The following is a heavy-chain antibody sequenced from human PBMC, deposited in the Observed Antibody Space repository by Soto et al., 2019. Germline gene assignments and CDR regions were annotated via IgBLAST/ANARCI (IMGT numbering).Heavy chain of an antibody. CDR3: ASTSYYYGSSGYPHFDY. Sequence: SVKVSCKASGGTFSSYAISWVRQAPGQGLEWMGGIIPIFGTANYAQKFQGRVTITADESTSTAYMELSSLRSEDTAVYYCASTSYYYGSSGYPHFDYWGQGTLVTVSS. CDR2: IIPIFGTA. D-gene: IGHD3-22*01. V-gene: IGHV1-69*13. J-gene: IGHJ4*02. CDR1: GGTFSSYA.